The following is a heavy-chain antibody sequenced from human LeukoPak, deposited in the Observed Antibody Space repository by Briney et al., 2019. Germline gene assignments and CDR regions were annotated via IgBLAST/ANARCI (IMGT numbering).Heavy chain of an antibody. D-gene: IGHD3-22*01. J-gene: IGHJ4*02. CDR1: GFTFSSYW. CDR3: ARSYYYDSSGYLYPFDY. V-gene: IGHV3-7*01. CDR2: IKQDGSEK. Sequence: GGSLRLSCAASGFTFSSYWMSWVRQAPGKGLEWVANIKQDGSEKYYVDSVKGRFTISRDNAKNSLYLQMNSLRAEDTAVYYCARSYYYDSSGYLYPFDYWGQGTLVTVSS.